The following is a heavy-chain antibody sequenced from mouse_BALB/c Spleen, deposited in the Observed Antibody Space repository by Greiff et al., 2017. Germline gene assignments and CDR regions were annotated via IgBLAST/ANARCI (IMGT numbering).Heavy chain of an antibody. V-gene: IGHV1-67*01. J-gene: IGHJ3*01. CDR1: GYTFTDYA. D-gene: IGHD2-2*01. CDR2: ISTYSGNT. CDR3: ASGGYWFAY. Sequence: VKLMESGPELVRPGVSVKISCKGSGYTFTDYAMHWVKQSHAKSLEWIGVISTYSGNTNYNQKFKGKATMTVDKSSSTAYMELARLTSEDSAIYYCASGGYWFAYWGQGTLVTVSA.